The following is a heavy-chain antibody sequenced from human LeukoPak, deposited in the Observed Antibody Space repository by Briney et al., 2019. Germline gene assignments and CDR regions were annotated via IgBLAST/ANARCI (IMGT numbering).Heavy chain of an antibody. D-gene: IGHD3-10*01. Sequence: GGSLRLSCAASGFTFSSYWMSWVRQAPGKGLEWVANIKQDGSEKYNVDSVKGRFTISRDNAKNSLYLQMNSLRAEDTAVYYCARPFGLYYYYGMDVWGQGTTVTVSS. J-gene: IGHJ6*02. CDR2: IKQDGSEK. CDR3: ARPFGLYYYYGMDV. V-gene: IGHV3-7*01. CDR1: GFTFSSYW.